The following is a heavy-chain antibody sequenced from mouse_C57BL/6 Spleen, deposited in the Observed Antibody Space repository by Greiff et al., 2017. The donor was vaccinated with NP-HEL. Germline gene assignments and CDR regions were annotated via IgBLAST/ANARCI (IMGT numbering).Heavy chain of an antibody. CDR1: GFTFSDYY. D-gene: IGHD1-1*01. CDR3: ARDRDYYGSSGFAY. J-gene: IGHJ3*01. Sequence: LVESAGGLVQPGSSMKLSCTASGFTFSDYYMAWVRQVPEKGLEWVANINYDGSSTYYLDSLKSRFIISRDNAKNILYLQMSSLKSEDTATYYCARDRDYYGSSGFAYWGQGTLVTVSA. V-gene: IGHV5-16*01. CDR2: INYDGSST.